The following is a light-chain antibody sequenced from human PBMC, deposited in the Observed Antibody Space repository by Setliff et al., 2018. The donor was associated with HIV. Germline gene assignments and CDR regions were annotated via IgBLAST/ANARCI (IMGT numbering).Light chain of an antibody. CDR2: EVS. CDR1: SSNVGKYDL. V-gene: IGLV2-14*02. CDR3: SSYTTSATYV. J-gene: IGLJ1*01. Sequence: QSALAQPVSVSGSPGQSITISCTGNSSNVGKYDLVAWYRQHPGKAPELTIYEVSKRPAGVSKRFSGSKAGNAASLTISGLQTEDEADYYCSSYTTSATYVFGTGTKVTVL.